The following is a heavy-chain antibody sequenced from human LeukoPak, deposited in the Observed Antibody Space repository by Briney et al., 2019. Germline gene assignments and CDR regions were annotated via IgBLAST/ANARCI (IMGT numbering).Heavy chain of an antibody. Sequence: SETLSLTCTVSGGSISTYYWSWIRQPAGKGLEWIGRMYISGETNYNPSLKSRVTVSLDTSENHFSLKLNSVTAADTAVYFCASGIQGAGNNYWGQGTLVTVSP. V-gene: IGHV4-4*07. CDR1: GGSISTYY. CDR3: ASGIQGAGNNY. D-gene: IGHD6-19*01. J-gene: IGHJ4*02. CDR2: MYISGET.